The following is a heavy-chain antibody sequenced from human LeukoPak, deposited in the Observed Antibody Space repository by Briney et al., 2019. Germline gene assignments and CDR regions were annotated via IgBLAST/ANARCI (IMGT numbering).Heavy chain of an antibody. Sequence: SETLSLTCAVYGGSFSGYYWSWIRQPPGKGLEWIGEINHSGSTNYNPSLKSRVTISVDTSKNQFSLKLSSVTAADTAVYYCASRLTIAAAGSHYYYCYMDVWGKGTTVTVSS. CDR3: ASRLTIAAAGSHYYYCYMDV. CDR1: GGSFSGYY. D-gene: IGHD6-13*01. V-gene: IGHV4-34*01. J-gene: IGHJ6*03. CDR2: INHSGST.